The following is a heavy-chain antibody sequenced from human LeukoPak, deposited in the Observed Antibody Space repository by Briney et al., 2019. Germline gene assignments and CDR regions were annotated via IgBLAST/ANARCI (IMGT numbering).Heavy chain of an antibody. V-gene: IGHV4-59*08. CDR3: ARRRSSSWNHNWFDP. J-gene: IGHJ5*02. Sequence: SETLSLTCTVSGGSISSYYRSWIRQPPGKGLEWIGYIYYSGSTNYNPSLKSRVTITVDPSKNQFSLKLSSVTAADTAVYYCARRRSSSWNHNWFDPWGQGTLVTVSS. D-gene: IGHD6-13*01. CDR2: IYYSGST. CDR1: GGSISSYY.